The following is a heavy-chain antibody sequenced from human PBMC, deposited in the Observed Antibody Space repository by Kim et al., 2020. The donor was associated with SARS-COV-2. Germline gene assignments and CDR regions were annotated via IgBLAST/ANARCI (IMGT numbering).Heavy chain of an antibody. D-gene: IGHD3-10*01. CDR3: ARGVVRGVINGPNDY. CDR1: GFTFSSYA. CDR2: ISYDGSNK. V-gene: IGHV3-30*04. J-gene: IGHJ4*02. Sequence: GGSLRLSCAASGFTFSSYAMHWVRQAPGKGLEWVAVISYDGSNKYYADSVKGRFTISRDNSKNTLYLQMNSLRAEDTAVYYCARGVVRGVINGPNDYWGQGTLVTVSS.